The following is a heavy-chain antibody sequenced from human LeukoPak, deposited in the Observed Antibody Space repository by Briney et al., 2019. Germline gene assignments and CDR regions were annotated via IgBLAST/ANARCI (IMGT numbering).Heavy chain of an antibody. D-gene: IGHD6-13*01. CDR1: GGSISNYY. V-gene: IGHV4-4*07. CDR3: ARGSYSSSWYGVRYYYYGMDV. J-gene: IGHJ6*02. CDR2: ISASGNT. Sequence: PSETLSLTCTVSGGSISNYYWSWIRQPAGKGLEWIGRISASGNTNYNPSLKSRVTMSVDTSMNLFALKLSSVTAADTAVYYCARGSYSSSWYGVRYYYYGMDVWGQGTTVTVSS.